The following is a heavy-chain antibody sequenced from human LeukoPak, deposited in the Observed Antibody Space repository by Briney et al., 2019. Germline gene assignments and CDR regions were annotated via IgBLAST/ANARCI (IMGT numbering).Heavy chain of an antibody. CDR2: ISSSSSYI. D-gene: IGHD3-22*01. CDR1: GFTFSSYS. Sequence: GGSLRLSCAASGFTFSSYSMNWVRQAPGKGLEWVSSISSSSSYIYYADSVKGRFTISRDNAKNSLYLQMNSLRAEDTAVYYCARDYDSSGYYVSGSDYWGQGTLVTVSS. CDR3: ARDYDSSGYYVSGSDY. J-gene: IGHJ4*02. V-gene: IGHV3-21*01.